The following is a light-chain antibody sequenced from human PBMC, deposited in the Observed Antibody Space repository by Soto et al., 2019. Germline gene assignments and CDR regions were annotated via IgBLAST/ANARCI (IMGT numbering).Light chain of an antibody. J-gene: IGKJ1*01. CDR2: AAS. V-gene: IGKV1-27*01. Sequence: DIQMTQSPSSLSAYVGDRVTITCRASQGISNYLAWYQQKPGKVPKLLIYAASTLQSGVPSRFSGSGSGTDFTLTISSLQPEDVATYYCQKYNWWTFGQGTKVDIK. CDR3: QKYNWWT. CDR1: QGISNY.